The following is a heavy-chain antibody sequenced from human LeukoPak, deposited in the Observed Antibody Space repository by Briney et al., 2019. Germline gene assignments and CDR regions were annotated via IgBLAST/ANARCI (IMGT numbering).Heavy chain of an antibody. CDR3: ARAYVHDAFDI. J-gene: IGHJ3*02. D-gene: IGHD3-16*01. CDR2: ISSSSSYI. CDR1: GFTSSSYS. V-gene: IGHV3-21*01. Sequence: GGSLRLSCAASGFTSSSYSINWVRQAPGKGLEWVSSISSSSSYIYYADSVKGRFTISRDNAKNSLYLQMNSLRAEDTAVYYCARAYVHDAFDIWGQGTMVTVSS.